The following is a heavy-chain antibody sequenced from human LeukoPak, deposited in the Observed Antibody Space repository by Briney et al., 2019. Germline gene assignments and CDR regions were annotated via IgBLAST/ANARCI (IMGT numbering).Heavy chain of an antibody. CDR3: AREGLYGDYSLD. CDR2: ISWNSGSI. V-gene: IGHV3-9*01. Sequence: GGSLRLSCAASGFTFDDYAMHWVRQAPGKGLEWVSGISWNSGSIGYADSVKGRFTISRDNAKNSLYLQMNSLRAEDTAVYYCAREGLYGDYSLDWGQGTLVTVSS. J-gene: IGHJ4*02. CDR1: GFTFDDYA. D-gene: IGHD4-17*01.